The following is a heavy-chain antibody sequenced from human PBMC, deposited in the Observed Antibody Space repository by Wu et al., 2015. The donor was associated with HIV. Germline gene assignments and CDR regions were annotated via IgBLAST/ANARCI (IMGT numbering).Heavy chain of an antibody. CDR1: GYTFSNFW. D-gene: IGHD1-26*01. J-gene: IGHJ3*02. V-gene: IGHV1-2*02. CDR2: IDPNTAAT. CDR3: ARVLHQYYDYDAFDI. Sequence: QVKLVQSRSEMKKPGDSLKVSCKASGYTFSNFWIHWMRLVPGQGLEWMGLIDPNTAATAYAQTFQYRVTLSRDKSTTTVYMEMKSLTSEDTGVYFCARVLHQYYDYDAFDIWGQGTKGHRLF.